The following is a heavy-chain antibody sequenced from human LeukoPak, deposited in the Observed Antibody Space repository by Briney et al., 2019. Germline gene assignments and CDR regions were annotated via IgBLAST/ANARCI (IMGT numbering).Heavy chain of an antibody. Sequence: SETLSPTCTVSGGSISSYYWSWIRQPPGKGLEWIGYIYYSGSTNYNPSLKSRVTISVDTSKNQVSLKLSSVTAADTAVYYCAGYYDSFFHYWGQGTLVTVSS. V-gene: IGHV4-59*01. J-gene: IGHJ4*02. CDR2: IYYSGST. D-gene: IGHD3-22*01. CDR1: GGSISSYY. CDR3: AGYYDSFFHY.